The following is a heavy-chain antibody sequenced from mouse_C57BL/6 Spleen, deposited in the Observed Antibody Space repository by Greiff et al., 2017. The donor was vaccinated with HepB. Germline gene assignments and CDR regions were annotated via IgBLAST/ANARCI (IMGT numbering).Heavy chain of an antibody. CDR3: ASENYGSSYPYYYAMDY. V-gene: IGHV1-55*01. Sequence: VQLQQSGAELVKPGASVKMSCKASGYTFTSYWITWVKQRPGQGLEWIGDIYPGSGSTNYNEKFKSKATLTVDTSSSTAYMQLSSLTSEDSAVYYCASENYGSSYPYYYAMDYWGQGTSVTVSS. J-gene: IGHJ4*01. CDR1: GYTFTSYW. D-gene: IGHD1-1*01. CDR2: IYPGSGST.